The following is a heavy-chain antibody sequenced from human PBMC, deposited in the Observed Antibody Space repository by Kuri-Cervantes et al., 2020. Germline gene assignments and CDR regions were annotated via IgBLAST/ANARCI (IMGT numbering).Heavy chain of an antibody. CDR1: GDSVSSGSFY. CDR2: IFYSGSI. Sequence: SETLSLTCTVSGDSVSSGSFYWSWIRQPPGKGLEWIGYIFYSGSIKYNPSLKSRVTISVDRSKHQFSLKVNSVTAADTAVYYCARRYYYDTSGYRDAFDFWGQGTMVTVSS. CDR3: ARRYYYDTSGYRDAFDF. V-gene: IGHV4-61*01. J-gene: IGHJ3*01. D-gene: IGHD3-22*01.